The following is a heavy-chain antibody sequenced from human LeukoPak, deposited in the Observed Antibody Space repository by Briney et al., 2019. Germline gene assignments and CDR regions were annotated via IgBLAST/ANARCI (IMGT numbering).Heavy chain of an antibody. CDR2: IQVSGGT. D-gene: IGHD6-13*01. J-gene: IGHJ4*02. CDR3: TSSNWLRDANFDC. V-gene: IGHV4-61*02. Sequence: SETLSLTCTVSGYSISSGLYYWNWIRQPAGKGLEWIGRIQVSGGTTYNPSLQGRVTISVDTSKNQFSLRLTSVTAADTAVYYCTSSNWLRDANFDCWGQGTLVTVSS. CDR1: GYSISSGLYY.